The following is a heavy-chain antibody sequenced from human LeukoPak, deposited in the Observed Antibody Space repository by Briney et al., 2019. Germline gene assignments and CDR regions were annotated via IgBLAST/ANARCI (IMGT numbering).Heavy chain of an antibody. CDR3: ARARWSSTGWFLGY. CDR1: GFTFSSYW. V-gene: IGHV3-74*01. Sequence: TGGSLSLSCAASGFTFSSYWMHWVRQAPGKGLVWVSRVNPQGSGTSYTDSVKGRFTISRDNAKDALHLRMDNLRVEDTAVYYCARARWSSTGWFLGYWGQGTLVTVSS. D-gene: IGHD6-19*01. J-gene: IGHJ4*02. CDR2: VNPQGSGT.